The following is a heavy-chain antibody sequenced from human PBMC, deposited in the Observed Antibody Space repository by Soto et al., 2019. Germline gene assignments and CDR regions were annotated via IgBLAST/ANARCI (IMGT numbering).Heavy chain of an antibody. CDR1: GFTFNSCW. V-gene: IGHV3-74*01. J-gene: IGHJ3*02. D-gene: IGHD2-8*01. CDR2: SDPDGSET. Sequence: EVQLVESGGGLVQSGGSLRLSCAASGFTFNSCWMYWVRQAPGKGLAWVSRSDPDGSETADADSVKGRFTISRDNAKNTLYLHMNSLRADDTAGYYCARGKGHCTTRSCRADAFDMWGQGTMVTVSS. CDR3: ARGKGHCTTRSCRADAFDM.